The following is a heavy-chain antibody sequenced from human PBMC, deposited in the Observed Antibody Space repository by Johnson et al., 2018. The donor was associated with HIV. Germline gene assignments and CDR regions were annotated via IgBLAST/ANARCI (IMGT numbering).Heavy chain of an antibody. CDR3: ARGGVIHDAFDI. V-gene: IGHV3-30-3*01. Sequence: QVQLVESGGGLVQPGGSLRLSCAASGFTFSSYAMHWVRQAPGKGLDCVAVISYDGSNKYYADSVKGRFTISRDNSKNTLYLQMNSLRAEDTAVYYCARGGVIHDAFDIWGQGTMVTLSS. J-gene: IGHJ3*02. D-gene: IGHD3-3*01. CDR1: GFTFSSYA. CDR2: ISYDGSNK.